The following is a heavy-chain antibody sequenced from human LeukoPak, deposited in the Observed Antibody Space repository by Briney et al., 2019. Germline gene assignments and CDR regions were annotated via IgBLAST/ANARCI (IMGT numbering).Heavy chain of an antibody. J-gene: IGHJ4*02. Sequence: PGGSLRLSCAASGFTVSSNYMSWVRQAPGKGLEWVSLIYSGGSRHYADSVKDRFTMSRDPSKNILYPQMNSLRAEDTAVYFCASGPYTVSSYAYWGQGTLVTVSS. CDR1: GFTVSSNY. CDR2: IYSGGSR. D-gene: IGHD1-26*01. V-gene: IGHV3-66*01. CDR3: ASGPYTVSSYAY.